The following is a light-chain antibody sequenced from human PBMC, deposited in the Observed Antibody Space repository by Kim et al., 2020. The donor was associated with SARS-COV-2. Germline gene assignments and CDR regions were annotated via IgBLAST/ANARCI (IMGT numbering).Light chain of an antibody. J-gene: IGKJ2*01. CDR1: QSVSSSY. CDR3: LQYGSSNT. Sequence: EIVLSQSPGTLSLSPGERATLSCRASQSVSSSYLALYQQKPGQAPRLLIYGASSTATGIPDRFSGSGSGTDFTLTISRLEPEDFAVYYCLQYGSSNTFGQGTKLEF. V-gene: IGKV3-20*01. CDR2: GAS.